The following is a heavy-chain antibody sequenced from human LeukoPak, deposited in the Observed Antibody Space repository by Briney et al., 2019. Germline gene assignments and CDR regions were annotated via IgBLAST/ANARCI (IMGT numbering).Heavy chain of an antibody. CDR1: GFTVNSNY. J-gene: IGHJ4*02. D-gene: IGHD5-12*01. CDR2: INSGGYT. V-gene: IGHV3-66*01. Sequence: PGGSLRLSCAASGFTVNSNYMSWVRQAPGKGLEWVSLINSGGYTYYADSVKGRFTISRDNSKNTLYLQMNSLRAEDTAVYYCARRGSGYTEPIDYWGQGTLVTVSS. CDR3: ARRGSGYTEPIDY.